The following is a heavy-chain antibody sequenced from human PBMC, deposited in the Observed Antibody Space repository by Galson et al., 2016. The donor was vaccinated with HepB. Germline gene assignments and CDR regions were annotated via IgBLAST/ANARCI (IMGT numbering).Heavy chain of an antibody. CDR1: GFIVSSYG. CDR2: ISASGSST. Sequence: SLRLSCAASGFIVSSYGMSWVRQAPGKAPEWVSGISASGSSTQYSHSVKGRFTISRDNSKNTLHLQMNSLRAEDTAVYYCAKRGGANSFGFDYWGQGALVTVSS. CDR3: AKRGGANSFGFDY. V-gene: IGHV3-23*01. D-gene: IGHD4/OR15-4a*01. J-gene: IGHJ4*02.